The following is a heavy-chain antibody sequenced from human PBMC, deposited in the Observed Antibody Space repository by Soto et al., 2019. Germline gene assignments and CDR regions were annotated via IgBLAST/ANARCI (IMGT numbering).Heavy chain of an antibody. Sequence: QVQLQESGPGLVKPSQTLSLTCTVSGGSIASSGNFWTWIRHHPGKGLEWLGYIVNSGTAYYTPSLTSRLSISIDTSKNHFYLSLTSLTAADTDVYFCARGDAGGWFLDSWGQGAQVIVSS. CDR1: GGSIASSGNF. V-gene: IGHV4-31*03. J-gene: IGHJ4*02. CDR2: IVNSGTA. D-gene: IGHD6-19*01. CDR3: ARGDAGGWFLDS.